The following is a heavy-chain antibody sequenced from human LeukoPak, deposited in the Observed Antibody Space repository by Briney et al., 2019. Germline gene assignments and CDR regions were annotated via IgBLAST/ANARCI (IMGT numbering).Heavy chain of an antibody. CDR2: IWYDGSNK. J-gene: IGHJ4*02. CDR1: GFTFSSYG. CDR3: ARAGGYGDYTTDY. D-gene: IGHD4-17*01. V-gene: IGHV3-33*01. Sequence: GGSLRLSCAASGFTFSSYGMHWVRQAPGKGLEWVAVIWYDGSNKYYADSVKGRFTIFRDNSKNTLYLQMNSLRAEDTAVYYCARAGGYGDYTTDYWGQGTLVTVSS.